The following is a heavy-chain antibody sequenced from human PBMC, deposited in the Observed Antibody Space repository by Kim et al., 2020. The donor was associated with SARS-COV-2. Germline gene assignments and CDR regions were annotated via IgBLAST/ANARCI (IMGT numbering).Heavy chain of an antibody. D-gene: IGHD6-13*01. CDR3: AKDSIAAAETYYYYYMDV. J-gene: IGHJ6*03. V-gene: IGHV3-43*01. Sequence: KGRFTISRDNSKNSLYLQMNSLRTEDTALYYCAKDSIAAAETYYYYYMDVWGKGTTVTVSS.